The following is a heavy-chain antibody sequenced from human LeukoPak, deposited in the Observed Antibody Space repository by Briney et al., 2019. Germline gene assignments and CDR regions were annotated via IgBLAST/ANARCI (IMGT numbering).Heavy chain of an antibody. J-gene: IGHJ4*02. CDR2: ISYDGSNK. CDR3: ARENDYGDYSRYFDY. V-gene: IGHV3-30*04. D-gene: IGHD4-17*01. Sequence: PGRSLRLSCAASEFTFSSYAMRWVRQAPGKGLEWVALISYDGSNKYYADSVKGRFTISRDKSKNTLYLQMNSLRAEDTAVYYCARENDYGDYSRYFDYWGQGTLVTVSS. CDR1: EFTFSSYA.